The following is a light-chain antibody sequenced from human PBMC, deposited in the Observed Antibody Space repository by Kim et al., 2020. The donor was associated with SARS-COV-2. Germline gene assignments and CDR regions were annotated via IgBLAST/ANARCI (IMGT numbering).Light chain of an antibody. CDR2: TAS. Sequence: ASVGDRVTITCRASQGISNYLAWYQQRPGKVPKLLIYTASTLQSGVPSRFSGSGYGTEFTRTISSLQPEDVATYYCQKYDSAPHTFGQGTKLEI. CDR3: QKYDSAPHT. V-gene: IGKV1-27*01. CDR1: QGISNY. J-gene: IGKJ2*01.